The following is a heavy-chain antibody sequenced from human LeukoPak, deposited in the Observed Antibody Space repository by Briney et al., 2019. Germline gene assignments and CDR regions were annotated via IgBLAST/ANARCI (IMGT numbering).Heavy chain of an antibody. J-gene: IGHJ4*02. D-gene: IGHD3-22*01. Sequence: PSQTLSLTCTVSGGSISSGSYYWSWIRQPAGKGLEWIGRIYTSGSTNYNPSLKSRVTISVDTSKNQFSLKLSSVTAADTAVYYCARDYYDSSGYPAGDYWGQGTLVIVSS. CDR3: ARDYYDSSGYPAGDY. V-gene: IGHV4-61*02. CDR1: GGSISSGSYY. CDR2: IYTSGST.